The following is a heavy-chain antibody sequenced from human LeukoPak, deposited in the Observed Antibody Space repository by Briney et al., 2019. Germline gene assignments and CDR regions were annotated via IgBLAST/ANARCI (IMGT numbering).Heavy chain of an antibody. V-gene: IGHV4-34*01. CDR2: INHSGST. CDR3: ARYLTTFRSGYYAY. Sequence: SGTLSLTCAVYGGSFSGYYWSWIRQPPGKGLEWIGEINHSGSTNYNPSLKSRVTISVDTSKNQFSLKLSSVTAADTAVYYCARYLTTFRSGYYAYWGQGTLVTVSS. CDR1: GGSFSGYY. J-gene: IGHJ4*02. D-gene: IGHD3-22*01.